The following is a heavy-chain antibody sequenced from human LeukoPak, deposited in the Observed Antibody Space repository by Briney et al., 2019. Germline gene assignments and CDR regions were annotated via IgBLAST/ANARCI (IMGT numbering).Heavy chain of an antibody. CDR3: ARGFRYCSSTSCSQVDY. D-gene: IGHD2-2*01. CDR1: GFTFSSYS. J-gene: IGHJ4*02. CDR2: ISSSSSYI. Sequence: SGGSLRLSCAASGFTFSSYSMNWVRQAPGKGLEWVSSISSSSSYIYYADSVKGRFTISRDNAKNSLYLQMNSLRAEDTAVYYCARGFRYCSSTSCSQVDYWGQGTLVTVSS. V-gene: IGHV3-21*01.